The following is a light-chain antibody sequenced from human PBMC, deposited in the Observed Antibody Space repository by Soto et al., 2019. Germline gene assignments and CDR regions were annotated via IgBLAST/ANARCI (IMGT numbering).Light chain of an antibody. J-gene: IGKJ1*01. Sequence: DIQMTQSPSSLSASVGDRVTITCRASQGISNYLAWYQQKPGKVPKLLIYAASTLQSGVPSRFSGSGSWTDCTITISSLQPEDVATYYCQKYNSAPWTFGQGTKVEIK. CDR2: AAS. V-gene: IGKV1-27*01. CDR3: QKYNSAPWT. CDR1: QGISNY.